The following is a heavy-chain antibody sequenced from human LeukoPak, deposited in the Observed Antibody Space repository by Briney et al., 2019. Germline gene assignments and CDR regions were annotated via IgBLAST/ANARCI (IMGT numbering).Heavy chain of an antibody. D-gene: IGHD2-15*01. CDR2: ISGSGGST. J-gene: IGHJ6*02. V-gene: IGHV3-23*01. Sequence: GASLRLSCAASGFTFSSYAMSWVRQAPGKGLEWVSAISGSGGSTYYADSVKGRFTISRDNSKNTLYLQMNSLRAEDTAVYYCAKDPGYCSGGSCYLGQYGMDVWGQGTTVTVSS. CDR3: AKDPGYCSGGSCYLGQYGMDV. CDR1: GFTFSSYA.